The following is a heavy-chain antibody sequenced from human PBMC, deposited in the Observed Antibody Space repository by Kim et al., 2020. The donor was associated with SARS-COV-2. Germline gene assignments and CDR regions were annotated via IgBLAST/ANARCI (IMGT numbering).Heavy chain of an antibody. D-gene: IGHD5-18*01. J-gene: IGHJ2*01. Sequence: SLKSRATKSVDTSKNQFSLKLSSVTAADTAVYYCARGIPDSYGLCWYFYLWGRGTLVTVSS. CDR3: ARGIPDSYGLCWYFYL. V-gene: IGHV4-31*02.